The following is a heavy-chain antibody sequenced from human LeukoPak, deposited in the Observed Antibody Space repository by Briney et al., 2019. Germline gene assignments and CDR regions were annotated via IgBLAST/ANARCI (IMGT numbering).Heavy chain of an antibody. J-gene: IGHJ4*02. CDR1: GFTFSSYS. V-gene: IGHV3-21*01. Sequence: GGSLRLSCAASGFTFSSYSMHWVRQAPGKGLEWVSSISSRSTSIYYADSVKGRFTISRDDAKNSLYLQMNSLRAEDTAVYYCARGYYHSSGYYYGLGHWGQGTLVTVSS. D-gene: IGHD3-22*01. CDR3: ARGYYHSSGYYYGLGH. CDR2: ISSRSTSI.